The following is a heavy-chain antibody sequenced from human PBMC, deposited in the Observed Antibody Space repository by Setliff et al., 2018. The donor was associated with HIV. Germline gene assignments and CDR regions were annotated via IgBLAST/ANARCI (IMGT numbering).Heavy chain of an antibody. Sequence: NPSETLSLTCTVSGETIRNGFYYWHWMRQPPGKGLEWIGSIYYSGSTHYKSSLKSRVTISVDTSKNQFSLRLSSVTAADTAAYYCARGGGPDTNFDSWGRGTLVTVSS. CDR3: ARGGGPDTNFDS. CDR2: IYYSGST. J-gene: IGHJ4*02. V-gene: IGHV4-39*07. CDR1: GETIRNGFYY.